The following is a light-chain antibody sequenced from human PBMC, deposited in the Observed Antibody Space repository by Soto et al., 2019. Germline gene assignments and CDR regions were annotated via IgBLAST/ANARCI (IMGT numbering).Light chain of an antibody. CDR3: QQYSSSRT. J-gene: IGKJ1*01. V-gene: IGKV3-20*01. Sequence: EIVLTQSPATLSLSPGERATLYYRASQSVSSNHLAWYQQKPGQAPRLLIYGGSSRATGIPVRFSGSGSETDFTLTITRLEPEDFAMYYCQQYSSSRTFGQGTKVDI. CDR1: QSVSSNH. CDR2: GGS.